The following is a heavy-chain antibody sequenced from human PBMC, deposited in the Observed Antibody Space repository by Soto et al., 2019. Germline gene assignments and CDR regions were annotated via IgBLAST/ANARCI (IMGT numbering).Heavy chain of an antibody. V-gene: IGHV1-46*03. D-gene: IGHD3-3*01. CDR1: GYTFTSYY. J-gene: IGHJ6*03. CDR2: INPSGGST. Sequence: GASVKVSCKASGYTFTSYYMHWVRQAPGQGLEWMGIINPSGGSTSYAQKFQGRVTMTRDTSTSTVYMELSSLRSEDTAVYYCARETIFGVVPSRDYMDVWGKGTTVTVSS. CDR3: ARETIFGVVPSRDYMDV.